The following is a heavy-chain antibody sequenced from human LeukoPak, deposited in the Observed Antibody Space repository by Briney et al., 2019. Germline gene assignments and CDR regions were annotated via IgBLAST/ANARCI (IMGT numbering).Heavy chain of an antibody. CDR3: ARVSGSPQSFDY. Sequence: ASVKVSCKASGYTFTDYYMHWVRQAPGQGLEWMGWINPNSGGTSYAQKFQGRGTMTRDTSISTAYMELSRLRSDDTAVYYCARVSGSPQSFDYWGQGTLVTVSS. CDR1: GYTFTDYY. CDR2: INPNSGGT. V-gene: IGHV1-2*02. D-gene: IGHD3-10*01. J-gene: IGHJ4*02.